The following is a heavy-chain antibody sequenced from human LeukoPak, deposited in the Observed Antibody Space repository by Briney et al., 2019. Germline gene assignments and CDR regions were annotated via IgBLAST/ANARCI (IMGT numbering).Heavy chain of an antibody. V-gene: IGHV3-30-3*01. J-gene: IGHJ6*03. D-gene: IGHD6-6*01. CDR3: AKDSSSAYYYYYYMDV. Sequence: PGRSLRLSCAASGFTFSSYAMHWVRQAPGKGLEWVAVISYDGSNKYYADPVKGRFTISRDNSKNTLYLQMNSLRAEDTAVYYCAKDSSSAYYYYYYMDVWGKGTTVTVSS. CDR1: GFTFSSYA. CDR2: ISYDGSNK.